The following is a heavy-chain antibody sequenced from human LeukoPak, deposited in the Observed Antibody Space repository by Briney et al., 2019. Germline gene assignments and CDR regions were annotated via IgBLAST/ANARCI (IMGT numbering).Heavy chain of an antibody. Sequence: SETLSLTCTVSGGSISYSYWSWIRQPPGKGLEWIGYFYYSGTTKYNPSLKSRATISVDTSKNQFSLNLRSVTAADTAVYYCAGDSDDSGGAFDIWGQGTMVTVSS. CDR3: AGDSDDSGGAFDI. V-gene: IGHV4-59*01. D-gene: IGHD1-26*01. CDR2: FYYSGTT. CDR1: GGSISYSY. J-gene: IGHJ3*02.